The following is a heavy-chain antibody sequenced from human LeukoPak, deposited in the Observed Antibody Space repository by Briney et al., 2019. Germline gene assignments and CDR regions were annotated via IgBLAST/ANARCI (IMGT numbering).Heavy chain of an antibody. CDR2: INHSGST. V-gene: IGHV4-34*01. CDR1: GGSFSGYY. J-gene: IGHJ4*02. D-gene: IGHD6-13*01. CDR3: ARLSLSSSWSLDY. Sequence: SETLSLTCAVYGGSFSGYYWSWIRQPPGKGLEWIGEINHSGSTNYNPSLKSRVTISVYTSKNQFSLKLSSVTAADTAVYYCARLSLSSSWSLDYWGQGTLVTVSS.